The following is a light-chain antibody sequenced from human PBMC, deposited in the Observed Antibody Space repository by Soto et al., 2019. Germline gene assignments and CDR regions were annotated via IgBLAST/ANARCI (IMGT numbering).Light chain of an antibody. CDR2: AAS. J-gene: IGKJ2*01. CDR1: QDISNY. CDR3: QQYDSLPPYT. V-gene: IGKV1-33*01. Sequence: IQMTQSPSSLSASVGDRVTITCQASQDISNYLNWYQQKPGKAPKLLIYAASNLETGVPSRFSGSRSGTDFTFTISSLQPEDLGTYYCQQYDSLPPYTFGQGTKLEIK.